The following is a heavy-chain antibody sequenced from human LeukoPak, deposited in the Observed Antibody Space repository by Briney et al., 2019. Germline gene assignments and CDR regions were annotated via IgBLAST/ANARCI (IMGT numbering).Heavy chain of an antibody. V-gene: IGHV4-39*07. CDR1: GDSISSSPYY. D-gene: IGHD3-10*01. CDR3: ARDAEYGSGSALDY. J-gene: IGHJ4*02. CDR2: ISYSGST. Sequence: SETLSLTCTVSGDSISSSPYYWGWIRQPPGKGLEWIGTISYSGSTYYNPSLKSRVTISVDTSKNQFSLKLSSVTAADTAVYYCARDAEYGSGSALDYWGQGTLVTVSS.